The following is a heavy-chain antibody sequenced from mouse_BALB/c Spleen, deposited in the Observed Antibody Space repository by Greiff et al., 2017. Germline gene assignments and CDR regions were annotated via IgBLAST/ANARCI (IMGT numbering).Heavy chain of an antibody. CDR2: ISYSGST. J-gene: IGHJ3*01. D-gene: IGHD2-1*01. Sequence: EVKVEESGPSLVKPSQTLSLTCSVTGDSITSGYWNWIRKFPGNKLEYMGYISYSGSTYYNPSLKSRISITRDTSKNQYYLQLNSVTTEDTATYYCARGGNYVGVSFAYWGQGTLVTVSA. CDR3: ARGGNYVGVSFAY. CDR1: GDSITSGY. V-gene: IGHV3-8*02.